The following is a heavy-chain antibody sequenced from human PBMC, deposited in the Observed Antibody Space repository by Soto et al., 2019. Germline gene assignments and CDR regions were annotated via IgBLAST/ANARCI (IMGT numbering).Heavy chain of an antibody. CDR1: GFTVTNAW. CDR2: IKSKTDGGTT. D-gene: IGHD1-7*01. Sequence: PGGSLRLSCAASGFTVTNAWMSWVRQAQGKGLEWVGLIKSKTDGGTTNYAAPVKGRFTISRDDSQNTLYLQLNTLKIEDTAVYYCTMWNYARSDFWGQGALVTVSS. CDR3: TMWNYARSDF. V-gene: IGHV3-15*01. J-gene: IGHJ4*02.